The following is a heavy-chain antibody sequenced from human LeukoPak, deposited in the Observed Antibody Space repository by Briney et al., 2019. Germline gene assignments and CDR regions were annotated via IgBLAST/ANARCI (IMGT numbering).Heavy chain of an antibody. D-gene: IGHD2-21*02. CDR1: GTSFSSFY. CDR3: ARGHRSLYCGGDCYAFAD. CDR2: INQSGTT. V-gene: IGHV4-34*01. Sequence: SETLSLTCAVHGTSFSSFYWTWIRQSPGKGLEWIGDINQSGTTKYNPSLETRVTMSVDTSKTQFSLRLKSVTAADTAVYYCARGHRSLYCGGDCYAFADWGQGTLVTVSS. J-gene: IGHJ4*02.